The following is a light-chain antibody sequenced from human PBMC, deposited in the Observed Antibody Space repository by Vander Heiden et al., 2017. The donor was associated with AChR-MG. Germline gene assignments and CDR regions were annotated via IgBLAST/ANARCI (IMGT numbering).Light chain of an antibody. Sequence: QSVLTQPPSVSGAPGQRVTISCTGSSSNIGAGYDVHWYQQFPGTAPKLLIYGNTNRPSGVPDRFSVSTSGTSASLAITGLQAEDEADDYCQSYDSSLSAVVFGGGTKLSVL. CDR3: QSYDSSLSAVV. V-gene: IGLV1-40*01. CDR1: SSNIGAGYD. CDR2: GNT. J-gene: IGLJ2*01.